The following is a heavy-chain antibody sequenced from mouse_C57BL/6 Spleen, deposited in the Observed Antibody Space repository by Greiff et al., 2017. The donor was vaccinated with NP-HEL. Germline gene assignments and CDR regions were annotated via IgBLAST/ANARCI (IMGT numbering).Heavy chain of an antibody. CDR3: ARKWLLRGGAMDY. J-gene: IGHJ4*01. CDR1: GFTFSDYG. V-gene: IGHV5-17*01. CDR2: ISSGSSTI. Sequence: EVQVVESGGGLVKPGGSLKLSCAASGFTFSDYGMHWVRQAPEKGLEWVAYISSGSSTIYYADTVKGRFTISRDNAKNTLFLQMTSLRSEDTAMYYCARKWLLRGGAMDYWGQGTSVTVSS. D-gene: IGHD2-3*01.